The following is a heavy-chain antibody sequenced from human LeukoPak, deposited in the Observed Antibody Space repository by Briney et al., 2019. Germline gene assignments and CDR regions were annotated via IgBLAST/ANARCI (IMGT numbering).Heavy chain of an antibody. CDR2: IIPIFGTA. J-gene: IGHJ5*02. V-gene: IGHV1-69*05. CDR3: ASQYYYDSSGYSP. Sequence: SVKVSCKASGGTFSSYAISWVRQAPGQGLEWMGRIIPIFGTANYAQKFQGRVTITTDESTSTAYMELSSLRSVDTAVYYCASQYYYDSSGYSPWGQGTLVTVSS. D-gene: IGHD3-22*01. CDR1: GGTFSSYA.